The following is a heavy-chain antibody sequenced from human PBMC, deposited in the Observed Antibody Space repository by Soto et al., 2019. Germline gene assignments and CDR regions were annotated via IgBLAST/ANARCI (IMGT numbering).Heavy chain of an antibody. CDR1: GGTFSSYA. V-gene: IGHV1-69*12. J-gene: IGHJ6*02. Sequence: QVQLVQSGAEVKKPGSSVKVSCKASGGTFSSYAISWVRQAPGQGREWMGGIIPIFGTANYAQKFQGRVTITADESTSTAYMELSSLRSEDTAVYYCARVWETHGAYDYYGMDVWGQGTTVTVSS. CDR2: IIPIFGTA. D-gene: IGHD1-26*01. CDR3: ARVWETHGAYDYYGMDV.